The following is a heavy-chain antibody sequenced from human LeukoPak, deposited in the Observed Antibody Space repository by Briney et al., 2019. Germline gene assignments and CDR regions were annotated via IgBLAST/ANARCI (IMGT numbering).Heavy chain of an antibody. CDR2: ISAYNGNT. J-gene: IGHJ4*02. V-gene: IGHV1-18*01. D-gene: IGHD2-15*01. Sequence: ASVKVSCKASGYTFTSYGISWVRQAPGQGLEWMGWISAYNGNTNYAQKLQGRVTMTADTSTSTAYMELRSLRSDDTAVYYCARDLPNCSGGSCYSDYWGQGTLVTVSS. CDR1: GYTFTSYG. CDR3: ARDLPNCSGGSCYSDY.